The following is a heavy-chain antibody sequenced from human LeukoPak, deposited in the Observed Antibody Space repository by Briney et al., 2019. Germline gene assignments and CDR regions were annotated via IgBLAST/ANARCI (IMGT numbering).Heavy chain of an antibody. Sequence: SVKVSCKASGGTFSSYAISWVRQALGQGLEWMGGIIPIFGTANYAQKFQGRVTITADESTSTAYMELSSLRSEDTAVYYCARDMNPTYYYDSSGYYPDLDYWGQGTLVTVSS. CDR1: GGTFSSYA. CDR2: IIPIFGTA. D-gene: IGHD3-22*01. J-gene: IGHJ4*02. V-gene: IGHV1-69*01. CDR3: ARDMNPTYYYDSSGYYPDLDY.